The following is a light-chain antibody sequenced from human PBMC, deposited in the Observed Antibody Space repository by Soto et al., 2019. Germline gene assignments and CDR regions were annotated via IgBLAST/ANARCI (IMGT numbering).Light chain of an antibody. J-gene: IGKJ1*01. Sequence: DIQMTQSPSTLSASVGDRVTITCRASQSISSWLAWYQQKPGRAPKLLIFDASSLESGAPSRFSGSGSGTEFTLTISSLQPDDFATYYCLQYSTYSQTFGQGTKVDIK. CDR2: DAS. CDR1: QSISSW. CDR3: LQYSTYSQT. V-gene: IGKV1-5*01.